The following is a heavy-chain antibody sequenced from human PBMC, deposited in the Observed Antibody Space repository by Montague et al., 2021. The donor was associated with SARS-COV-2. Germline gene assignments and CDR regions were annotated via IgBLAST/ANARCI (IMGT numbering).Heavy chain of an antibody. CDR2: ISSSGSTI. J-gene: IGHJ4*02. V-gene: IGHV3-48*03. CDR3: AREGRFGELDY. Sequence: SLRLSCAASGFTFRTYEMNWVRQAPGKGLEWVSYISSSGSTIYYEDSVKGRSTISRDNAKNSLYLQMNSLRAEDTAVYYCAREGRFGELDYWGQGTLVTVST. CDR1: GFTFRTYE. D-gene: IGHD3-10*01.